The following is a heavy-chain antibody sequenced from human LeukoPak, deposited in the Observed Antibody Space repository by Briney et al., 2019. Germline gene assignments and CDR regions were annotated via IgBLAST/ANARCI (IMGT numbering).Heavy chain of an antibody. Sequence: SETLSLTCTVSGGSINGYYWSWIRQPPGKGLEWIGEINHSGSTNYNPSLKSRVTISVDTSKNQFSLKLSSVTAADTAVYYCARGGWIQLWFNSYNWFDPWGQGTLVTVSS. J-gene: IGHJ5*02. CDR3: ARGGWIQLWFNSYNWFDP. V-gene: IGHV4-34*01. D-gene: IGHD5-18*01. CDR1: GGSINGYY. CDR2: INHSGST.